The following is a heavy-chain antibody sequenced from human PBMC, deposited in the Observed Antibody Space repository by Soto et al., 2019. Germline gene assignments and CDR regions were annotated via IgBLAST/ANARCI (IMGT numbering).Heavy chain of an antibody. V-gene: IGHV4-30-4*01. D-gene: IGHD2-2*01. Sequence: SETLSLTCTVSGGSISSGDYYWSWIRQPPGKGLEWIGYIYYSGSTYYTPSLKSRVTISVDTSKNQFSLKLSSVTAADTAVYYCARESCISTSCYYGMDVWGQGTTVTVSS. J-gene: IGHJ6*02. CDR2: IYYSGST. CDR1: GGSISSGDYY. CDR3: ARESCISTSCYYGMDV.